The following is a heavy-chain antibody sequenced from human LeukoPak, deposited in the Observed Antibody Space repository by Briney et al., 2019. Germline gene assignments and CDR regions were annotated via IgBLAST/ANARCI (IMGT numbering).Heavy chain of an antibody. CDR2: IYHSVIS. CDR3: ARDRGSGYGPSVLAY. D-gene: IGHD1-26*01. Sequence: SEALSVTCTASGGSLSSDDWSLMRQPPGEGLEWLGDIYHSVISFYNPSLKCRLNISIDRPETQFSLKVLSVTAADGAVYYCARDRGSGYGPSVLAYWAQGALVSVSS. V-gene: IGHV4-59*01. CDR1: GGSLSSDD. J-gene: IGHJ4*02.